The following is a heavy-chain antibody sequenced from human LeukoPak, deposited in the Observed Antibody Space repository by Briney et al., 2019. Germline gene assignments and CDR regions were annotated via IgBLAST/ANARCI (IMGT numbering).Heavy chain of an antibody. J-gene: IGHJ4*02. V-gene: IGHV3-7*01. CDR2: IRQDGSEK. D-gene: IGHD2-15*01. Sequence: PWGSLTLPCAASGFTFANYWMSWVRQAPGKGLEWVANIRQDGSEKFYVDSVKGRFTISRDNDKSSLYLQMNSLRGEDTAVYFCARVGGSWELLLWGQGSLVTVS. CDR1: GFTFANYW. CDR3: ARVGGSWELLL.